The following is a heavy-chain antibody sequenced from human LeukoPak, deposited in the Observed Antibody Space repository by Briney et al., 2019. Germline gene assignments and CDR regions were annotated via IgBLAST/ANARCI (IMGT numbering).Heavy chain of an antibody. J-gene: IGHJ4*02. D-gene: IGHD3-3*01. CDR2: ISSSSSTI. V-gene: IGHV3-48*01. Sequence: GGSLRLSCAASGFTFSSYSMNWVRQAPGKGLEWVSYISSSSSTIYYADSVKGRFTISRDNAKNSLYLQMNSLRAEDTAMYYCARDEYLWSGYYPNQAFDYWGQGTLVTVSS. CDR1: GFTFSSYS. CDR3: ARDEYLWSGYYPNQAFDY.